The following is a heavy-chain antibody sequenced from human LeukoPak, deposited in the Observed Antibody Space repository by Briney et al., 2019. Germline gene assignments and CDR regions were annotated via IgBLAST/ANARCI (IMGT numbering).Heavy chain of an antibody. D-gene: IGHD5-18*01. V-gene: IGHV4-59*08. CDR3: ARRAPYSYEWSTLDY. CDR2: IYYSGST. J-gene: IGHJ4*02. Sequence: SETLSLTCTVSGGSISSYYLSWIRQPPGKGLEWIGYIYYSGSTNYNPSLKSRVTISVDTSKNQFSLKLSSVTAADTAVYYCARRAPYSYEWSTLDYWGQGTLVTVSS. CDR1: GGSISSYY.